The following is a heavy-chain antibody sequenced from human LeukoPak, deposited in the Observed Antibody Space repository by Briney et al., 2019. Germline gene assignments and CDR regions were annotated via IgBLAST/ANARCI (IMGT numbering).Heavy chain of an antibody. CDR1: GFNFSSYA. J-gene: IGHJ6*03. Sequence: GGSLRLSCAASGFNFSSYAMSWVRQAPGKGLEWVSAISGSGGSTYYADSVKGRFTISRDNSKNTLYLQMNSLRAEDTAVYYCARRRYYYDSSGRTTYYYMDVWGKGTTVTVSS. V-gene: IGHV3-23*01. CDR3: ARRRYYYDSSGRTTYYYMDV. CDR2: ISGSGGST. D-gene: IGHD3-22*01.